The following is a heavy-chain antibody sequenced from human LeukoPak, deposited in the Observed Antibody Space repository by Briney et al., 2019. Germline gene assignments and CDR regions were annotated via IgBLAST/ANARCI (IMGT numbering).Heavy chain of an antibody. CDR2: INAGNGNT. CDR3: ATDIVATTANDY. D-gene: IGHD5-12*01. J-gene: IGHJ4*02. CDR1: GYTFTSYA. Sequence: ASVKVSCKASGYTFTSYAMHWVRQAPGQRLEWMGWINAGNGNTKYSQKFQGRVTITRDTSASTAYMELSSLRSEDTAVYYCATDIVATTANDYWGQGTLVTVSS. V-gene: IGHV1-3*01.